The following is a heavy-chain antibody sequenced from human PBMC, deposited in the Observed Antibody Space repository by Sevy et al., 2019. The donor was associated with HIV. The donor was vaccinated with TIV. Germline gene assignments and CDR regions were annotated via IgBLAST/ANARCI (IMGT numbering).Heavy chain of an antibody. CDR2: IWYDGSNK. J-gene: IGHJ6*03. V-gene: IGHV3-33*01. CDR1: GFTFSSYG. D-gene: IGHD5-18*01. Sequence: GGSLRLSCAASGFTFSSYGMHWVRQAPGKGLEWVAVIWYDGSNKYYADSVKGRFTISRDNSKNTLYLQMNSLRAEDMAVYYCARGGSDSYYYYYYMDVWGKGTTVTVSS. CDR3: ARGGSDSYYYYYYMDV.